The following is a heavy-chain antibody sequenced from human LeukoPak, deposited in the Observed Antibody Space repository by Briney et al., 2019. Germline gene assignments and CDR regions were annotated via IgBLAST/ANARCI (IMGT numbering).Heavy chain of an antibody. CDR2: ISYDGSNI. V-gene: IGHV3-30*03. D-gene: IGHD3-3*01. CDR3: ARDQYDTWSRRGNFDS. CDR1: GFTSSSYG. Sequence: GGSLRLSCAASGFTSSSYGMHWVRQAPGKGLEWVAVISYDGSNIYYVDSVKGRFTISRDNTKNTLYLQMNSLRAEDTAVFYCARDQYDTWSRRGNFDSWGQGTLVIVSS. J-gene: IGHJ4*02.